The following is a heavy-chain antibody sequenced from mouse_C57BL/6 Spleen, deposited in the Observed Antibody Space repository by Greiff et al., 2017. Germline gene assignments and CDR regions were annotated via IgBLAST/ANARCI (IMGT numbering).Heavy chain of an antibody. CDR1: GYSITSGYY. Sequence: VQLKESGPGLVKPSQSLSLTCSVTGYSITSGYYWNWIRQFPGNKLEWMGYISYDGSNNYNPSLKNRISITRDTSKNQFFLKLNSVTTEDTATYYCARDITTNYAMDYWGQGTSVTVSS. CDR2: ISYDGSN. V-gene: IGHV3-6*01. D-gene: IGHD1-1*01. CDR3: ARDITTNYAMDY. J-gene: IGHJ4*01.